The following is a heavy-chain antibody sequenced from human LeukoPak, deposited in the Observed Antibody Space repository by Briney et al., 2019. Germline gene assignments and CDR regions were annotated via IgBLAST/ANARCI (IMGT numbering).Heavy chain of an antibody. V-gene: IGHV4-4*02. Sequence: SETLSLTCAVSGGSISSSNWWSWVRQPPGKGLEWIGEIYHSGSTNYNPSLKSRVTISVDKSKNQFSLKLSSVTAADTAVYYCAREDPMVRGVLFDYWGQGTLVTVSS. CDR2: IYHSGST. J-gene: IGHJ4*02. CDR1: GGSISSSNW. D-gene: IGHD3-10*01. CDR3: AREDPMVRGVLFDY.